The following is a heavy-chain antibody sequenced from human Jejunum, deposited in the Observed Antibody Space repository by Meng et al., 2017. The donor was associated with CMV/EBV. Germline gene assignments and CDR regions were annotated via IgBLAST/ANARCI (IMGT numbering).Heavy chain of an antibody. Sequence: FIIRDYWMSWVRQAPGKGLEWVANIKQDGSEKSNVDSVQGRFTISRDNAKNSLYLQMNSLRPDDTAFYYCARDEGRDFGVVDGFDRWGQGTLVTVSS. V-gene: IGHV3-7*03. J-gene: IGHJ4*02. CDR3: ARDEGRDFGVVDGFDR. CDR2: IKQDGSEK. D-gene: IGHD3-3*01. CDR1: FIIRDYW.